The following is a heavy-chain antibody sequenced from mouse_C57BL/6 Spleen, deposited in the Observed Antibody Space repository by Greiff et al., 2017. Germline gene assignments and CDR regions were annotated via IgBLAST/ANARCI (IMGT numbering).Heavy chain of an antibody. V-gene: IGHV5-15*01. D-gene: IGHD1-1*01. Sequence: VQLKESGGGLVQPGGSLKLSCAASGFTFSDYGMAWVRQAPRKGPGWVAFISNLAYSIYYADTVTGRFTISRENAKNTLYLEMSSLRSEDTAMYYCARGGITTGAMDYWGQGTSVTVSS. CDR1: GFTFSDYG. J-gene: IGHJ4*01. CDR2: ISNLAYSI. CDR3: ARGGITTGAMDY.